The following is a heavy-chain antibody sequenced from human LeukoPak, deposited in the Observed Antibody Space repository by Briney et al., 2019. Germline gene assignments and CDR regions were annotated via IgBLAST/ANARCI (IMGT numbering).Heavy chain of an antibody. D-gene: IGHD1-26*01. V-gene: IGHV3-30*03. CDR2: ISYDGSNK. CDR1: GFTFNNYG. J-gene: IGHJ4*02. CDR3: ARDGKWELLNYFDY. Sequence: GGSLRLSCAASGFTFNNYGMHWVRQAPGKGLEWVAVISYDGSNKYYADSVKGRFTISRDNSKNTLYLQMNSLRAEDTAVYYCARDGKWELLNYFDYWGQGTLVTVSS.